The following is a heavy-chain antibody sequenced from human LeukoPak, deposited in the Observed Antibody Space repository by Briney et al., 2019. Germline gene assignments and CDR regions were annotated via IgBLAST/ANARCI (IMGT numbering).Heavy chain of an antibody. CDR2: IYYSGST. J-gene: IGHJ5*02. V-gene: IGHV4-39*01. D-gene: IGHD2-15*01. CDR1: GGSISSSSYY. Sequence: PSETLSLTCTVSGGSISSSSYYWGWIRQPPGKGLEWIVTIYYSGSTHYKPSLKSRVTISVDTSKNQFSLKLSSVTAADTAVYYCARHRGYCNGDTCYSLDPNWFDPWGQGTLVTVSS. CDR3: ARHRGYCNGDTCYSLDPNWFDP.